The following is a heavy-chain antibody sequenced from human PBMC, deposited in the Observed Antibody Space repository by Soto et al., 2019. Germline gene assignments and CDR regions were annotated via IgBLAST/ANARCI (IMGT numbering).Heavy chain of an antibody. V-gene: IGHV3-33*01. CDR1: GFTFSSYG. CDR3: ARDLRLLSGYYYYYGMDV. Sequence: LSLTCAASGFTFSSYGMHWVRQAPGKGLEWVAVIWYDGSNKYYADSVKGRFTISRDNSKNTLYLQMNSLRAEDTAVYYCARDLRLLSGYYYYYGMDVWGQGTTVTVSS. D-gene: IGHD6-25*01. CDR2: IWYDGSNK. J-gene: IGHJ6*02.